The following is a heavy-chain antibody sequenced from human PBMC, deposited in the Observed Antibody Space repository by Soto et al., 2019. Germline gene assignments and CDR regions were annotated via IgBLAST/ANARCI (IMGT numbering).Heavy chain of an antibody. CDR2: INAGNGNT. Sequence: QVQLVQSGAEVKKPGASVKVSCKASGYTFTSYAMHWVRQAPGQRLEWMGWINAGNGNTKYSQKFQGRVTITRDTSASTAYMELSSLRSEDTAVYYCAREDPVQDIVVVPAAAVDYWGQGTLVTVSS. D-gene: IGHD2-2*01. CDR3: AREDPVQDIVVVPAAAVDY. V-gene: IGHV1-3*01. CDR1: GYTFTSYA. J-gene: IGHJ4*02.